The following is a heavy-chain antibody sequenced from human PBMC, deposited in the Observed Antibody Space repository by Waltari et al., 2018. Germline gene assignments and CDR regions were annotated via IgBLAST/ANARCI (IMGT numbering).Heavy chain of an antibody. Sequence: EVQLVESGGGLIQPGGSLRLSCAASGFTVSSNYMSWVRQAPGKGREWVSVSYSGGSTYYADSVKGRFTISRDNSKNTLYLQMNSLRAEDTAVYYCARGITIFGVVLDYWGQGTLVTVSS. D-gene: IGHD3-3*01. CDR2: SYSGGST. CDR3: ARGITIFGVVLDY. V-gene: IGHV3-53*01. J-gene: IGHJ4*02. CDR1: GFTVSSNY.